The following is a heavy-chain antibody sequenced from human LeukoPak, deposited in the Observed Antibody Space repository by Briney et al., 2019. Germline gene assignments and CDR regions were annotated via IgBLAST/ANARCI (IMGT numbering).Heavy chain of an antibody. J-gene: IGHJ4*02. CDR3: ARARYSSNWYEEVIDY. CDR1: GYTFTSYG. CDR2: IGAYNGNT. Sequence: ASVKVSCKASGYTFTSYGISWVRQAPGQGLEWMGWIGAYNGNTNYAQKLQGRVTMTTDTSTSTAYMELRSLRSDDTAVYYCARARYSSNWYEEVIDYWGQGTLVTVSS. V-gene: IGHV1-18*01. D-gene: IGHD6-13*01.